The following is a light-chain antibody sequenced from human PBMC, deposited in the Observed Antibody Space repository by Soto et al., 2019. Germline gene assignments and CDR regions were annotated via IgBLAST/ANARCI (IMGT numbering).Light chain of an antibody. CDR1: QSVGSN. J-gene: IGKJ5*01. V-gene: IGKV3D-15*02. CDR2: GAS. CDR3: QQYDDLPMT. Sequence: EIVMTQSPATLSLSPGERATLSCWASQSVGSNLAWYQQKPGQAPRLLMYGASTRATGIPDRFSGSASGTEFTLTISRLQPEDFATYYCQQYDDLPMTFGQGTRLEIK.